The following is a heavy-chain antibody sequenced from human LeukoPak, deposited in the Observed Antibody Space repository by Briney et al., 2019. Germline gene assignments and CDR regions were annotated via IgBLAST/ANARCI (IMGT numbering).Heavy chain of an antibody. J-gene: IGHJ4*02. CDR3: AKTTDSSWNYFDY. V-gene: IGHV3-23*01. Sequence: GGSLRLSCAASGFTFTSYATRWVRQAPGKGLEWVSAISGSGGSTYYADSEKGRFTISRDNSKNTLYLQMNSSRAEDTAVYYCAKTTDSSWNYFDYWGQGTLVTVSS. CDR2: ISGSGGST. CDR1: GFTFTSYA. D-gene: IGHD6-13*01.